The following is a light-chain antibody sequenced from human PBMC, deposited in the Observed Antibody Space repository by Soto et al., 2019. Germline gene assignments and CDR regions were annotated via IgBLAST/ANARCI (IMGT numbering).Light chain of an antibody. CDR2: DAS. CDR3: QQYDNLPPGVT. V-gene: IGKV1-33*01. Sequence: DIQMTQSPSSLSSSVGDRVTITFQSSQDISNYLNWYQQKPGKAPKLLIYDASNLETGVPSRFSGSRSGTDFTFTISSLQPEDIATYYCQQYDNLPPGVTFGQGTRLEIK. J-gene: IGKJ5*01. CDR1: QDISNY.